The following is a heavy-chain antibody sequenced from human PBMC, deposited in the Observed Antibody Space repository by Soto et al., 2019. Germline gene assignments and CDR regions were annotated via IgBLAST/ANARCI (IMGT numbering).Heavy chain of an antibody. D-gene: IGHD3-3*01. V-gene: IGHV1-3*01. Sequence: ASVKVSCKASGYTFTSYGIHWVRQVPGNRLEWMGRINAGNGYTKYSQNFQDRVTITTDTSATTVYLELRSLKSEDTADYFCARSPVPDRFYYYMEVWGTGTTVTVSS. CDR2: INAGNGYT. J-gene: IGHJ6*03. CDR3: ARSPVPDRFYYYMEV. CDR1: GYTFTSYG.